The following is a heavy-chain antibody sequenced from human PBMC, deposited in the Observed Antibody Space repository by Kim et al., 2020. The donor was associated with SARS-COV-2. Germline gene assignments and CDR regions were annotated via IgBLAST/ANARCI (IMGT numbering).Heavy chain of an antibody. CDR2: IYYSRST. Sequence: SETLSLTCTVSGASVSSSSYFWSWIRQSPGKGLEWIGYIYYSRSTNYFPSLTSRVTFSRDTSKNQFSLRLSSVTAADTAVYNCARGTRYCSSSGCYIDAFDNW. J-gene: IGHJ3*02. CDR1: GASVSSSSYF. CDR3: ARGTRYCSSSGCYIDAFDN. D-gene: IGHD2-2*02. V-gene: IGHV4-61*01.